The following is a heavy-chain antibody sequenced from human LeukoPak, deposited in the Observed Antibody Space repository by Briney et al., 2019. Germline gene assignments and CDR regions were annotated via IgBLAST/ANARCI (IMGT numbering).Heavy chain of an antibody. Sequence: GGSLRLSCAASGFTFSIYAMSWVRRAPGKGLELASAISGSGGSTYYSDSVKGRFTISRDNSKNTLYLQMNSLRAEDTAVYYCAKGHSSGYYFDAFDIWGQGTMVTVSS. V-gene: IGHV3-23*01. J-gene: IGHJ3*02. CDR3: AKGHSSGYYFDAFDI. CDR2: ISGSGGST. CDR1: GFTFSIYA. D-gene: IGHD3-22*01.